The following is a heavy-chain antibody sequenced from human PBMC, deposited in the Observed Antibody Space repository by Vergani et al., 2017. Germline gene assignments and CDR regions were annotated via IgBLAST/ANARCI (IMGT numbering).Heavy chain of an antibody. CDR1: GGSISSGDYY. CDR3: ASDYGTSWSRRYYYYYGMDV. D-gene: IGHD6-13*01. J-gene: IGHJ6*02. V-gene: IGHV4-30-4*08. CDR2: IYYSGST. Sequence: QVQLQESGPGLVKPSQTLSLTCTVSGGSISSGDYYWSWIRQPPGKGLEWIGYIYYSGSTYYNPSLKSRVTTSVDTSKNQFSLKLSSVTAADTAVYYCASDYGTSWSRRYYYYYGMDVWGQGPIGHRLL.